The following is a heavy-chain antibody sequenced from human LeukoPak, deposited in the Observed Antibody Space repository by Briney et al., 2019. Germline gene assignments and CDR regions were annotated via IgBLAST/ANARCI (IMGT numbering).Heavy chain of an antibody. Sequence: GGSLRLSCAASGFILSSYGMHWVRQVPGKGLEWVAVIWHDGSHEHYADSVKGRFSISRDNSKNMLYLQMNSLRAEDTAVYYCARDGAEWGHWGQGTLVTVSS. D-gene: IGHD7-27*01. J-gene: IGHJ4*02. CDR3: ARDGAEWGH. CDR1: GFILSSYG. CDR2: IWHDGSHE. V-gene: IGHV3-33*01.